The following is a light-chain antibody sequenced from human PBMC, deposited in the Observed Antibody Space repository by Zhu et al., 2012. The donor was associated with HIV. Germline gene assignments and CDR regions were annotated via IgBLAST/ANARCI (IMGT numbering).Light chain of an antibody. Sequence: EIVLTQSPGTLSLSPGETATLFCRASQTINSGSLAWYQKKPDQPPRLLIHRASSRATGTPDRFSGSGSGTDFSLNITRLEPEDFAMYCCHQYDWSPRTFGQGTKVEVK. CDR2: RAS. V-gene: IGKV3-20*01. J-gene: IGKJ1*01. CDR1: QTINSGS. CDR3: HQYDWSPRT.